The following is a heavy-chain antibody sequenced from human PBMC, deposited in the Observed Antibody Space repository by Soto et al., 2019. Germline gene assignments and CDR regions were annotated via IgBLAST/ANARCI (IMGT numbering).Heavy chain of an antibody. V-gene: IGHV5-10-1*01. J-gene: IGHJ4*02. CDR2: IDPSDSYT. CDR3: ARQNDYYDYVWGSYRPPSFDY. CDR1: EGDFRIHW. Sequence: VESQKLSCKDSEGDFRIHWVAWMRQQPGKGLEWMGRIDPSDSYTNYSPSFQGHVTISADKSISTAYLQWSSLKASDTAMYYCARQNDYYDYVWGSYRPPSFDYWGQGTLVTVSS. D-gene: IGHD3-16*02.